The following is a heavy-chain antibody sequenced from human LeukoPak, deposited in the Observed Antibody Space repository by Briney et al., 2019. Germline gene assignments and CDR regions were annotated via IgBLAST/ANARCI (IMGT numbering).Heavy chain of an antibody. D-gene: IGHD6-19*01. J-gene: IGHJ3*02. CDR1: GGSISSYY. CDR2: IYSSGST. V-gene: IGHV4-59*08. CDR3: ARLRPVAGYDAFDI. Sequence: PSETLSLTCTVSGGSISSYYWSWIRQPPGKGLEWIGYIYSSGSTNYSPSLKSRVTISVDTSKNQFSLKLYSVTAADTAVYYCARLRPVAGYDAFDIWGHGTMVTVSS.